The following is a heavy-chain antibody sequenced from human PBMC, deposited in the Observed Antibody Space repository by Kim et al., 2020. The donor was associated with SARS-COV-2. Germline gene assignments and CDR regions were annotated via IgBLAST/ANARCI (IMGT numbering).Heavy chain of an antibody. CDR3: ARWATGDPVFDY. D-gene: IGHD7-27*01. Sequence: NNDKKLKGSITMTTDTSTRTAYMELRSLRSDDTAVYYCARWATGDPVFDYWGQGTLVTVSS. V-gene: IGHV1-18*01. J-gene: IGHJ4*02.